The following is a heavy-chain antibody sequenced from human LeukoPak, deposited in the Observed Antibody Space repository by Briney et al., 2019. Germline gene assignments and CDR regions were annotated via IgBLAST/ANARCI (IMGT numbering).Heavy chain of an antibody. CDR3: XXXXXXVVPAAIRPRNYYYGMDV. V-gene: IGHV3-66*01. Sequence: GGSLRLSCAASGFTVSSNYMSWVRQAPGKGLEWVSVIYSGGSTYYADSVKGRFTISRDNSKNTLYLQMNSLRAEETAVYYCXXXXXXVVPAAIRPRNYYYGMDVWGQGTTVTVSS. CDR1: GFTVSSNY. CDR2: IYSGGST. D-gene: IGHD2-2*01. J-gene: IGHJ6*02.